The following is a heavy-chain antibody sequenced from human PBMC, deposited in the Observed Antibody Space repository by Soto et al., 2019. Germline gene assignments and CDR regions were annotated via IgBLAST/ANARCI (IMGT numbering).Heavy chain of an antibody. CDR1: GDSIISSDFY. J-gene: IGHJ5*02. D-gene: IGHD3-3*02. CDR3: ARHSLALRKNNWFDP. Sequence: SETLSLTCTVSGDSIISSDFYWGWVRQPRGKGLEWIGSIFYLGSSYYNPSLKSRVTMSVDTSKNQFSLRLRSVTAADTALYFCARHSLALRKNNWFDPWGQGIMVTVSS. CDR2: IFYLGSS. V-gene: IGHV4-39*01.